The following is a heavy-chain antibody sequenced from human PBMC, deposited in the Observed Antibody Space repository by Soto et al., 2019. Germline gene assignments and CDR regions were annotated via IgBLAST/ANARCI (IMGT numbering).Heavy chain of an antibody. Sequence: SETLSLTCAFYGWSFSGYYWTLIRQPPGTGLEWIGEINHSGSTNYNPSLKSRVTISVDTSKNQFSLKLSSVTAADTAVYYCARDRPVGYCSSTSCYGGWFDPWGQGTLVTVSS. D-gene: IGHD2-2*01. CDR3: ARDRPVGYCSSTSCYGGWFDP. V-gene: IGHV4-34*01. J-gene: IGHJ5*02. CDR1: GWSFSGYY. CDR2: INHSGST.